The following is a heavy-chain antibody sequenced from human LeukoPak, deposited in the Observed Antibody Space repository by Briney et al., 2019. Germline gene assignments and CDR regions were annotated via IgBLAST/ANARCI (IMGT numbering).Heavy chain of an antibody. CDR2: IWYDGSNK. CDR3: ARETSGHHDY. J-gene: IGHJ4*02. CDR1: GFTFSSYG. Sequence: GGSLRLSCAASGFTFSSYGIHWVRQAPGKGLEWVAVIWYDGSNKYYADSVKGRFTISRDNSKNTVYLQMNSLRAEDTAVYYCARETSGHHDYWGQGTLVTVSS. V-gene: IGHV3-33*01. D-gene: IGHD3-10*01.